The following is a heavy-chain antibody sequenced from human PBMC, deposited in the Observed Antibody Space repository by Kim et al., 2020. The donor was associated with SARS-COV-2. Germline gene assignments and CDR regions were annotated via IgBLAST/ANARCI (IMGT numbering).Heavy chain of an antibody. CDR3: ARNGGEKYWFDP. Sequence: SVKVSCAASGGSFNNYAISWIRQAPGQGLEWMGGSIPMFHTAAYAPKFQGRVTFTADETMSSVYMDLNSLTSEDTAIYYCARNGGEKYWFDPWGQGTLV. CDR1: GGSFNNYA. CDR2: SIPMFHTA. V-gene: IGHV1-69*13. J-gene: IGHJ5*02. D-gene: IGHD2-21*01.